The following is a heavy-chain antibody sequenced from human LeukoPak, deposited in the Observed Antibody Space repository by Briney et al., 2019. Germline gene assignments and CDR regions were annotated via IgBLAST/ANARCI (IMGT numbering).Heavy chain of an antibody. J-gene: IGHJ4*02. CDR2: IYHSGST. CDR3: ARGLSYYDSSGYVFDY. CDR1: GYSISSGYY. Sequence: SETLSLTCTVSGYSISSGYYWGWIRQPPGKGLEWIGSIYHSGSTYYNPSLKSRVTISVDTSKNQFSLKLSSVTAADTAVYYCARGLSYYDSSGYVFDYWGQGTLVTVSS. V-gene: IGHV4-38-2*02. D-gene: IGHD3-22*01.